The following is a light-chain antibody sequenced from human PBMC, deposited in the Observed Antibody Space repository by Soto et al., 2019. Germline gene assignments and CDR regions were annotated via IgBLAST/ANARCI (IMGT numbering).Light chain of an antibody. J-gene: IGKJ5*01. Sequence: EIVLTQSPATRSLSPVERATLSFRASQSVNSRLAWYQHKPGQAPRLLISGASSRATGIPDRFSGSGSATDFTLTISRLEPEDFALYYCQHYGRSPITFGQGTRLEIK. CDR3: QHYGRSPIT. V-gene: IGKV3-20*01. CDR1: QSVNSR. CDR2: GAS.